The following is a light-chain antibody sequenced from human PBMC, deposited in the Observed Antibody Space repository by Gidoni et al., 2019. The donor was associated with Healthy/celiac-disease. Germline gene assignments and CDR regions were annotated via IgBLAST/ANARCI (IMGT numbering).Light chain of an antibody. CDR3: QQYGSSPRT. Sequence: EIVLTPSPRTLSCSPGERATLSCRTSKSVISSYLAWYQQKPGQATRLLIYGASSRATGLPDRFSGSGSETAFTLTIGRLETEEFAVYYCQQYGSSPRTFGQGTKVEIK. CDR2: GAS. V-gene: IGKV3-20*01. J-gene: IGKJ1*01. CDR1: KSVISSY.